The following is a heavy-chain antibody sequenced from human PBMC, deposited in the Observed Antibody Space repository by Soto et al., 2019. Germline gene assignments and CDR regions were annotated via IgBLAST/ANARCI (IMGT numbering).Heavy chain of an antibody. Sequence: GSLSLSCAASGFTFSSYAMHWVRQAPGKGLEWVAVISYDGSNKYYAGSVKGRFTISRDNSKNTLYLQMNSLRAEETAVYYCAKDMGHINYNYNYYYYGMDVWGQGTTVTVSS. D-gene: IGHD4-4*01. J-gene: IGHJ6*02. CDR3: AKDMGHINYNYNYYYYGMDV. V-gene: IGHV3-30*18. CDR1: GFTFSSYA. CDR2: ISYDGSNK.